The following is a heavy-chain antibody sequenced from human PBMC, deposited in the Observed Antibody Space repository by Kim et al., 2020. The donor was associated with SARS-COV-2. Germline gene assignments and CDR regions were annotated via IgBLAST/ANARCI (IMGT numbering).Heavy chain of an antibody. J-gene: IGHJ4*02. CDR3: TRDLTAYDDY. D-gene: IGHD3-9*01. V-gene: IGHV3-74*01. CDR2: IDNDGFRT. CDR1: GYTFTTYW. Sequence: GGSLRLSCEASGYTFTTYWMHWVRQSPGKGLEWVSRIDNDGFRTSYADSVKGRFIISRDNTKNTLYLQMYSLRAEDTAVYYCTRDLTAYDDYWGQGTLVTVSS.